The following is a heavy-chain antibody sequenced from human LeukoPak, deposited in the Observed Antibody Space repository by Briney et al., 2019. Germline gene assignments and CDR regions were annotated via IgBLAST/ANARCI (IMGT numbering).Heavy chain of an antibody. D-gene: IGHD5-12*01. CDR1: GYTFTSYD. CDR2: MNPNSGNT. Sequence: ASVKVSCKASGYTFTSYDINWVRQATGQGLEWMGWMNPNSGNTGYAQKFQGRVTITRNTSISTAYMELSRLRSEDTAVYYCARGYSGYDGGYYFDYWGQGTLVTVSS. J-gene: IGHJ4*02. V-gene: IGHV1-8*03. CDR3: ARGYSGYDGGYYFDY.